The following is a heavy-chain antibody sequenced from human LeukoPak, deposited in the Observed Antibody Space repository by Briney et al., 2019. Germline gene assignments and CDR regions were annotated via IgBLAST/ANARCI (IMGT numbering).Heavy chain of an antibody. V-gene: IGHV1-18*01. J-gene: IGHJ6*01. D-gene: IGHD5/OR15-5a*01. CDR1: GYTFTSYG. Sequence: APVKVSCKASGYTFTSYGISWVRQAPGQRLEWMGWISAYNGNTNYAQKLQGRVTMTTDTSTSTAYMELRSLRSDDTAVYYCASLRGLRYSYYYCGMDVWGEGSTVTVSS. CDR2: ISAYNGNT. CDR3: ASLRGLRYSYYYCGMDV.